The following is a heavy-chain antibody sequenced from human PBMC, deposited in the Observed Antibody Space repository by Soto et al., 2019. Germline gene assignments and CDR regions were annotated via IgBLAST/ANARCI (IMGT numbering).Heavy chain of an antibody. CDR3: ARDNSYLSGSDLIR. V-gene: IGHV3-33*01. D-gene: IGHD1-26*01. Sequence: QVQLVESGGGVVQPGRSLRLSCAASGFTFSSYGMHWVRQAPGKGLEWVAVIWYDGSNKYYADSVKGRFTISRDNSKNTLYLQMNSLRAEDTAVYYCARDNSYLSGSDLIRWGQGTLVTVSS. CDR1: GFTFSSYG. J-gene: IGHJ4*02. CDR2: IWYDGSNK.